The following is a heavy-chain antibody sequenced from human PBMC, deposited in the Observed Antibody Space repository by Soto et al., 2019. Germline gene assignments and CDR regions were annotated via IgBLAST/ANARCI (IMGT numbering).Heavy chain of an antibody. CDR3: ARAGISSSWYTNWFDP. Sequence: ASVKVSCKASGYTFTIYAMHWVRQAPGQRLEWMGWINAGNGNTKYSQKFQGRVTITRDTSASTAYMELSSLRSEDTAVYYCARAGISSSWYTNWFDPWGQGTLVTVSS. CDR1: GYTFTIYA. J-gene: IGHJ5*02. CDR2: INAGNGNT. D-gene: IGHD6-13*01. V-gene: IGHV1-3*01.